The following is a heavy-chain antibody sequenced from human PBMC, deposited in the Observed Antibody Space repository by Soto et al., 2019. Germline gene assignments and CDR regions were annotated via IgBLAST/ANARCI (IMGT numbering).Heavy chain of an antibody. Sequence: QVQLVQSGAEVKKPGASVKVSCTASGYTFTSYYMHWVRQAPAPGLGWMGIINPSGDSTTYAQQFQGRVTMTRNTSTSTVYLELSSLRSEDTAVYYCAKDSSGRYYFDYWGQGTLVTVSS. CDR2: INPSGDST. V-gene: IGHV1-46*01. J-gene: IGHJ4*02. CDR1: GYTFTSYY. D-gene: IGHD6-19*01. CDR3: AKDSSGRYYFDY.